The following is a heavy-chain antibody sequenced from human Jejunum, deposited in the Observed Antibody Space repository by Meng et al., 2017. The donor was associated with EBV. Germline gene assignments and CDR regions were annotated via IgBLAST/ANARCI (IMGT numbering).Heavy chain of an antibody. CDR1: VFSFSSYG. V-gene: IGHV3-30*18. CDR3: AKDRVATIFDS. CDR2: ISSSGFNK. J-gene: IGHJ4*02. D-gene: IGHD5-12*01. Sequence: QVQLVESGGGVVQPGRSLRLSCAASVFSFSSYGMHWVRQAPGKGLEWVAFISSSGFNKDYSDSVKGRFTISRDTSKNTLYLQMNSLRAEDTAVYFCAKDRVATIFDSWGQGTLVTVSS.